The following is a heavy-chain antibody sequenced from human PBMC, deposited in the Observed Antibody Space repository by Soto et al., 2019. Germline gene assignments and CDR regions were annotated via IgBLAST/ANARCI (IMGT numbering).Heavy chain of an antibody. CDR2: IWYDGSIK. CDR1: GFTFSTYG. V-gene: IGHV3-33*01. Sequence: GGSLRLSCAASGFTFSTYGMNWVGQAPGKGLEWVAIIWYDGSIKYYADSMKGRFTISRDNSKNSLYLQMNSLRAEDTAVYYCARDSPPIGYWGQGT. CDR3: ARDSPPIGY. J-gene: IGHJ4*02.